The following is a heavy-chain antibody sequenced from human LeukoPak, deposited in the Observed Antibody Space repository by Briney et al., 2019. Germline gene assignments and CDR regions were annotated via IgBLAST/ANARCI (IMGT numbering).Heavy chain of an antibody. CDR1: GFTFSSYE. J-gene: IGHJ3*02. CDR3: ASDDYGDYEDGFDI. D-gene: IGHD4-17*01. V-gene: IGHV3-48*03. CDR2: ISSSSTYI. Sequence: GGSLRLSCAASGFTFSSYEMNWVRQAPGKGLEWGSPISSSSTYIYYADSVKGRFTISRDNAKKSLYLQMNSLRAEDTGVYYCASDDYGDYEDGFDIWGQGTMVTVSS.